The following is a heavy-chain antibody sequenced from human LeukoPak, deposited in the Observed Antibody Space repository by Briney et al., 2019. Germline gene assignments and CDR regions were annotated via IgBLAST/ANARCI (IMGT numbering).Heavy chain of an antibody. CDR3: ARDHDLLPDYGDYSSYFDY. CDR1: GGSISSSN. CDR2: ISSSGSTI. V-gene: IGHV3-48*04. Sequence: PSETLSLTCAVSGGSISSSNWWSWVRQPPGKGLEWVSYISSSGSTIYYADSVKGRFTISRDNAKNSLYLQMNSLRAEDTAVYYCARDHDLLPDYGDYSSYFDYWGQGTLVTVSS. J-gene: IGHJ4*02. D-gene: IGHD4-17*01.